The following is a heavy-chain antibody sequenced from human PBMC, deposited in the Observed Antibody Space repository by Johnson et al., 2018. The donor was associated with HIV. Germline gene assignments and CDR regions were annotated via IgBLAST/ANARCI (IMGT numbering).Heavy chain of an antibody. V-gene: IGHV3-72*01. CDR2: YRNKANGYSA. D-gene: IGHD5-12*01. CDR3: ARSNIVAGFGWTFDI. J-gene: IGHJ3*02. Sequence: VQLVESGGGLVQPGGSLRLSCAASGFTVSDYYMDWARQAPGKGLEWVGRYRNKANGYSAEYAASVKGRFTFSRDDSKNSLYLQMNNLKTEDTAVYYCARSNIVAGFGWTFDIWGQGKMVNVSS. CDR1: GFTVSDYY.